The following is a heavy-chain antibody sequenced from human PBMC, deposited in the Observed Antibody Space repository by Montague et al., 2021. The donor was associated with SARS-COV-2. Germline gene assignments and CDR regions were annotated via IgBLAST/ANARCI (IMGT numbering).Heavy chain of an antibody. J-gene: IGHJ6*03. CDR1: GGSFSTYS. CDR3: ARLGDGVVPSPILGVGPYYSYYYMDV. V-gene: IGHV4-34*01. D-gene: IGHD3-10*01. CDR2: IHHGGST. Sequence: SETLSLTCAVHGGSFSTYSWSWIRQPPGKGLEWIGEIHHGGSTNYNPSLKSRVTISADTSKNQFSLKLTSVAAAGTAVYYCARLGDGVVPSPILGVGPYYSYYYMDVWGKGTTVTVSS.